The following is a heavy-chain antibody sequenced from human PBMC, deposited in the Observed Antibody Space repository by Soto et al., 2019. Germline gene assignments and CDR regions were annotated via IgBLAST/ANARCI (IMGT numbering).Heavy chain of an antibody. CDR3: ARECTVTTTRCVFDI. CDR1: GYSFTSYW. CDR2: IYPGDSDT. J-gene: IGHJ3*02. V-gene: IGHV5-51*01. Sequence: PGESLKISCQGSGYSFTSYWIGWVRQMPGKGLEWMGIIYPGDSDTRYSPSFQGQVTISADKSISTAYLQWSSLKASDTAMYYCARECTVTTTRCVFDIWGQGTMVTVSS. D-gene: IGHD4-17*01.